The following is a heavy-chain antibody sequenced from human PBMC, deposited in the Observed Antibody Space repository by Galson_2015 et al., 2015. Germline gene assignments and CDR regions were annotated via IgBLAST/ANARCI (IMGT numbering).Heavy chain of an antibody. Sequence: SLRLSCAASGFTVSTNYMNWVRQAPGKGLEWVSVIYSGGNTYYADSVESRFTISRDNSTSTLYLQMNSLRAEDTAVYYCAADSGGARPDYWGQGSLVTVSS. D-gene: IGHD4-17*01. CDR3: AADSGGARPDY. CDR2: IYSGGNT. CDR1: GFTVSTNY. J-gene: IGHJ4*02. V-gene: IGHV3-53*01.